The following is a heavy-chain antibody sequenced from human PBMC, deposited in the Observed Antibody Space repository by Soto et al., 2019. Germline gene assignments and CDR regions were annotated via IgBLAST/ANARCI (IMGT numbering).Heavy chain of an antibody. CDR2: IYWDDDK. Sequence: QITLKESGPTLVKPTQTLTLTCNFSGFSLSTSGVGVGWLRQPPGKALEWLALIYWDDDKRYSPSLKSRLTITKDTSKNQVVLTMTNMDPVDTATYYCVHIRYGSGLFDYWGQGTLVTVSS. D-gene: IGHD3-10*01. CDR3: VHIRYGSGLFDY. CDR1: GFSLSTSGVG. J-gene: IGHJ4*02. V-gene: IGHV2-5*02.